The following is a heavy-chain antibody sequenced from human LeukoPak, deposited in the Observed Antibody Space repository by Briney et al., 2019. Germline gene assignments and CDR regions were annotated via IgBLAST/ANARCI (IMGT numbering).Heavy chain of an antibody. CDR3: ATSLYYYDSSGLDY. V-gene: IGHV1-46*01. J-gene: IGHJ4*02. D-gene: IGHD3-22*01. CDR2: INPSGGSA. Sequence: ASVKVSCKASGYTFTNYYMHWVRQAPGQGLEWMGIINPSGGSAGYAQRFQGRVTMTRDTSTSTVYMELSTLRSEDTAVYYCATSLYYYDSSGLDYWGLGTLVTVSS. CDR1: GYTFTNYY.